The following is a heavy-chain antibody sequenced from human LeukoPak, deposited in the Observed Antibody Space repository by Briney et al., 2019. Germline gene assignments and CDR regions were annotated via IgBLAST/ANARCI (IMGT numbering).Heavy chain of an antibody. Sequence: GGSLRLSCAASGFTFSSYSMNWVRQAPGKGLEWVSYISSSSSTIYYADSVKGRFTISRDSAKNPLYLQMNSLRAEDTAVYYCARERIVVVPAASRGYYYYMDVWGKGTTVTVSS. D-gene: IGHD2-2*01. J-gene: IGHJ6*03. CDR1: GFTFSSYS. V-gene: IGHV3-48*01. CDR2: ISSSSSTI. CDR3: ARERIVVVPAASRGYYYYMDV.